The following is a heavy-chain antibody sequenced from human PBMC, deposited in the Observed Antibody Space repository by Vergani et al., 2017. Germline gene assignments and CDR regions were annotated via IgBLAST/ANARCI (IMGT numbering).Heavy chain of an antibody. J-gene: IGHJ4*02. CDR1: GYTFTDYF. V-gene: IGHV1-2*02. CDR2: INPNSGGT. Sequence: QVQLVQSGPEVKKPGASVKVSCKASGYTFTDYFMHWVRQAPGQGLEWMGWINPNSGGTNYAQKFQGRVTMTRDTSISTAYMELSNLRSDDTAVYYCARVGTSSNRDYFDYWGQGTLVTVSS. D-gene: IGHD2-2*01. CDR3: ARVGTSSNRDYFDY.